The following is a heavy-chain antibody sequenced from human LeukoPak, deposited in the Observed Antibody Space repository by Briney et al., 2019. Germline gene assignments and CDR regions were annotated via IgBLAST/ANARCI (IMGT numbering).Heavy chain of an antibody. CDR2: IYSGGST. CDR3: ARGQCSSPSCRYFDY. Sequence: PGGSLRLSCAVSGFTVSSNYVNWVRQAPGKGLEWVSVIYSGGSTYYADSVKGRFTISRDNFKNTVYLQMNSLRAEDTAVYYCARGQCSSPSCRYFDYWGQGTLVTVSS. J-gene: IGHJ4*02. CDR1: GFTVSSNY. V-gene: IGHV3-66*01. D-gene: IGHD2-2*01.